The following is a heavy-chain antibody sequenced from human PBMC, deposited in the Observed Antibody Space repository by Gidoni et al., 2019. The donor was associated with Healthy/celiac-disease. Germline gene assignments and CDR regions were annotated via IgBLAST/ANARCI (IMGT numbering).Heavy chain of an antibody. Sequence: EVQLLESGGGLVQPGGSLRLSCAASGFTFSSYAMSWVRQAPGKGLEWVSAISGSGGSTYYADSVKGRFTISRDNSKNTLYLQMNSLRAEDTAVYYCANTDGGAEGPHLFDYWGQGTLVTVSS. J-gene: IGHJ4*02. CDR1: GFTFSSYA. V-gene: IGHV3-23*01. CDR2: ISGSGGST. D-gene: IGHD2-8*02. CDR3: ANTDGGAEGPHLFDY.